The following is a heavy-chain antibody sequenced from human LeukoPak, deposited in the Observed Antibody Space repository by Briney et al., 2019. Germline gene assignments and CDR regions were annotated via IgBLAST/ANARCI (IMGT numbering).Heavy chain of an antibody. J-gene: IGHJ6*02. Sequence: SGGSLRLSCAASGVTFSSYWMKWARPAPGEGLEWVASINHNGNVNYYVDSVKGRFTISRDNAKNSLYLQMSNLRAEDTAVYFCARGGGLDVWGQGATVTVSS. V-gene: IGHV3-7*03. D-gene: IGHD3-16*01. CDR1: GVTFSSYW. CDR2: INHNGNVN. CDR3: ARGGGLDV.